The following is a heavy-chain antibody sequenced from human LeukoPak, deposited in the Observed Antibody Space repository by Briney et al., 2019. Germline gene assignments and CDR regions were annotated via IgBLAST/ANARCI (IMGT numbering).Heavy chain of an antibody. D-gene: IGHD2-2*01. CDR2: ISSSSYI. J-gene: IGHJ4*02. V-gene: IGHV3-21*01. Sequence: GGSLRLSCAASGFTFSSYSMNWVRQAPGKGLEWVSSISSSSYIYYADSVKGRFTISRDNAKNSLYLQMNSLRAEDTAAYYCAALDIVVVPAAVATPGDYWGQGTLVTVSS. CDR1: GFTFSSYS. CDR3: AALDIVVVPAAVATPGDY.